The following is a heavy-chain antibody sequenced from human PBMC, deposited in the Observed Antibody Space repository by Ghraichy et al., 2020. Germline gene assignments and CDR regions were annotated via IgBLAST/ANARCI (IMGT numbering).Heavy chain of an antibody. CDR2: IVVGSGNT. Sequence: AVKVSCKASGFTFTSSAVQWVRQARGQRLEWIGWIVVGSGNTNYAQKFQERVTITRDMSTSTAYMELSSLRSEDTAVYYCAAGDEQQLFDYWGQGTLVTVSS. CDR1: GFTFTSSA. V-gene: IGHV1-58*01. CDR3: AAGDEQQLFDY. J-gene: IGHJ4*02. D-gene: IGHD6-13*01.